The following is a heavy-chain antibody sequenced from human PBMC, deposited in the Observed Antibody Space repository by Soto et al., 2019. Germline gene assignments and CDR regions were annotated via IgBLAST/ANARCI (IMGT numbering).Heavy chain of an antibody. J-gene: IGHJ6*02. Sequence: PSETLSLTCTVSGGSMNTYSWNWVRQPPEKGLEWIGYIYYSGTTNYNPSLKSRVTISVDTSKNQFSLKLSSVTAADTSFYYCARSTYTSGTYHGMDVWGQGTTVTVSS. D-gene: IGHD3-10*01. CDR1: GGSMNTYS. CDR3: ARSTYTSGTYHGMDV. V-gene: IGHV4-59*08. CDR2: IYYSGTT.